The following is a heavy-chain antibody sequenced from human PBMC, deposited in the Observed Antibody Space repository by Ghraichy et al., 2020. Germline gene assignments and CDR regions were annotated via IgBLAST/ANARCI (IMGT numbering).Heavy chain of an antibody. V-gene: IGHV1-45*02. CDR3: VRSSLSGDSYHMDV. Sequence: SVKVSCKASGYTFTYPYLHWVRQAPGQALEWMGWITPYNGNTNYAQKFQGRLTFTLDTSMNPIYMDLSSLRYEETAMYYCVRSSLSGDSYHMDVWGKGTTVTVAS. CDR1: GYTFTYPY. CDR2: ITPYNGNT. D-gene: IGHD7-27*01. J-gene: IGHJ6*04.